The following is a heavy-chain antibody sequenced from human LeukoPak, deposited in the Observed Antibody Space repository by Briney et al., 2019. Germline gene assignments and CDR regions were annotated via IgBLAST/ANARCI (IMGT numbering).Heavy chain of an antibody. CDR3: ARESRYYDSSGDFDY. D-gene: IGHD3-22*01. J-gene: IGHJ4*02. CDR2: IIPIFGTA. V-gene: IGHV1-69*05. Sequence: GASVKVSCKASGVTFSSYAISWVRQAPGQGLEWMGGIIPIFGTANYAQKFQGRVTITTDESTSTAYMELSSLRSEDTAVYYCARESRYYDSSGDFDYWGQGTLVTASS. CDR1: GVTFSSYA.